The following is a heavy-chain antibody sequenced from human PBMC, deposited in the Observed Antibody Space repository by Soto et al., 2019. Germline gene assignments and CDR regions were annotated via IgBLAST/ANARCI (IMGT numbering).Heavy chain of an antibody. Sequence: QVKLVESGGGVVPPGRSLRLSCAASGSTFSRYGMHWVRQAPGKGLERVAVISYDGSNKYYADSVKSRFTISSDNSKNTQYLQMNSLRPEDTAVYYCAKERSSGWYLFDYCGERTLVTVSS. D-gene: IGHD6-19*01. V-gene: IGHV3-30*18. CDR1: GSTFSRYG. CDR3: AKERSSGWYLFDY. J-gene: IGHJ4*02. CDR2: ISYDGSNK.